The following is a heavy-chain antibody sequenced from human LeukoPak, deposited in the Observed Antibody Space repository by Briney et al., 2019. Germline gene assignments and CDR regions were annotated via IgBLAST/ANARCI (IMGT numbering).Heavy chain of an antibody. CDR1: GFTVSSNY. CDR3: ARGYYYDSSGPTDY. CDR2: IYSGGST. Sequence: GGSLRLSCAASGFTVSSNYMSWVRQAPGKGLEWVSVIYSGGSTYYAGSVKGRFTISRDNSKNTLYLQMNSLRAEDTAVYYCARGYYYDSSGPTDYWGQGTLVTVSS. J-gene: IGHJ4*02. D-gene: IGHD3-22*01. V-gene: IGHV3-66*01.